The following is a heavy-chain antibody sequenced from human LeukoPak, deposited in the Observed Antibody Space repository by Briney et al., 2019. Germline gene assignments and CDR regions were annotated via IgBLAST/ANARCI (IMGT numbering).Heavy chain of an antibody. CDR3: ARGLEGGFDC. CDR1: GFTFSSYA. CDR2: IYSNGKT. Sequence: GGSLRLSCAASGFTFSSYAMTWVRQAPGKGLEWVSVIYSNGKTFYADSVKGRFTISRDHSKDTLYLQMNSLRADDTAVYYCARGLEGGFDCRGQGTLVTVSS. V-gene: IGHV3-53*01. J-gene: IGHJ4*02. D-gene: IGHD3-16*01.